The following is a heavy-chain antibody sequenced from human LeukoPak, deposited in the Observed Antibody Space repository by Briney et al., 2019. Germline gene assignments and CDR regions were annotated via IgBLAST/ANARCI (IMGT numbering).Heavy chain of an antibody. CDR2: IYYSGNT. CDR1: GGSISSSSYY. CDR3: ARHSGMTTVTAYLDY. Sequence: SETLSLTCTVSGGSISSSSYYWGWIRQPPGKGLEWIGSIYYSGNTYYNPSLKSRVTISVDTSKNQFSLKLSSVTAADTAVYYCARHSGMTTVTAYLDYWGQGTPVTVSS. V-gene: IGHV4-39*01. J-gene: IGHJ4*02. D-gene: IGHD4-17*01.